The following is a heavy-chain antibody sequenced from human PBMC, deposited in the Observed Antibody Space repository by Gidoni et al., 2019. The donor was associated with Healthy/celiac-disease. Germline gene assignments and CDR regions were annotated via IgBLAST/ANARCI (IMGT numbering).Heavy chain of an antibody. D-gene: IGHD6-19*01. CDR2: IYHSGST. J-gene: IGHJ4*02. CDR1: GYSISSGYY. CDR3: ARDAAGYSSGWYDY. Sequence: QVQLQESGPGLVKPSETLSPTCAVPGYSISSGYYWGWIRQPPGKGLEWIGSIYHSGSTYYNPSLKSRVTISVDTSKNQFSLKRSSVTAADTAVYYCARDAAGYSSGWYDYWGQGTLVTVSS. V-gene: IGHV4-38-2*01.